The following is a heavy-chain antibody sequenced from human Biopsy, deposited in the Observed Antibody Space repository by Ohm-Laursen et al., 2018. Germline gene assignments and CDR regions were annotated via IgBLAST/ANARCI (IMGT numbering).Heavy chain of an antibody. D-gene: IGHD3-22*01. V-gene: IGHV4-59*01. CDR3: ARDRGYYSDRTVPGYFDL. J-gene: IGHJ2*01. CDR1: GDSISSYY. Sequence: TLSLTCTVSGDSISSYYWGWIRQPPGKGLEWIGYVHYTGITDYNRSLQSQVTISVDTSKNHFSLRLRSVTPADTAIYYCARDRGYYSDRTVPGYFDLWGRGTLVTVSS. CDR2: VHYTGIT.